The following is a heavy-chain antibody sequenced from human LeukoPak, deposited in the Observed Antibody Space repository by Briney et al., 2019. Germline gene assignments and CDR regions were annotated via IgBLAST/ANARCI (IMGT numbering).Heavy chain of an antibody. Sequence: GGSLRLSCAASGFTFSDFAMSWVRQAPGKGLEWVSYISSSSSTIYYADSVKGRFTISRDKAKNSLYLQMNSLRDEDTAVYYCARGPGSSGWPDYWGQGTLVTVSS. CDR2: ISSSSSTI. CDR3: ARGPGSSGWPDY. V-gene: IGHV3-48*02. J-gene: IGHJ4*02. CDR1: GFTFSDFA. D-gene: IGHD6-19*01.